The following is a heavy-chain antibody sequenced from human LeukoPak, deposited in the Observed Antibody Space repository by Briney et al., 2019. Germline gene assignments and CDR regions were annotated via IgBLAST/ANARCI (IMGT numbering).Heavy chain of an antibody. CDR2: ISGSGGST. CDR3: AKVGRYSYAHDAFDI. V-gene: IGHV3-23*01. CDR1: GFTFSSYA. D-gene: IGHD5-18*01. Sequence: PGGSLRLSCAASGFTFSSYAMSWVRQAPGKGLEWVSAISGSGGSTYYADSVKGRFTISRDNSKNTLYLQMNSLRVEDTAVYYCAKVGRYSYAHDAFDIWGQGTMVTVSS. J-gene: IGHJ3*02.